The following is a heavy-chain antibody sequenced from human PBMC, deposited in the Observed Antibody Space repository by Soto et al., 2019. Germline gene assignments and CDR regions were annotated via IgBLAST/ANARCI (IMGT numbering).Heavy chain of an antibody. CDR1: GYSSIRYW. CDR3: ARHATYYDIWSGYYFCY. D-gene: IGHD3-3*01. Sequence: PGESLKISCKGSGYSSIRYWIAWVRQMPGKGLEWMAIINPGDSETKYSPFFEGQVIISADESINTAYLQWSSLKASATAMYYCARHATYYDIWSGYYFCYWGQGSPVAASS. V-gene: IGHV5-51*01. CDR2: INPGDSET. J-gene: IGHJ4*02.